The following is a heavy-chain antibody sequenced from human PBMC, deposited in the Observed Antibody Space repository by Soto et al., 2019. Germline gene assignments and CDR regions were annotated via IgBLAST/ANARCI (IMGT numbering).Heavy chain of an antibody. CDR2: ISYGGGTT. V-gene: IGHV3-23*01. CDR3: AKNPGYYYDSTGYHFDY. J-gene: IGHJ4*02. D-gene: IGHD3-22*01. Sequence: PGGSLRLSCAASEFTFSNYAMSWVRQAPGKGLEWVSAISYGGGTTYYADSVKGRFTISRDNSKNTLYLQMNSLRAEDTAVYYCAKNPGYYYDSTGYHFDYWGQGTLGTVSS. CDR1: EFTFSNYA.